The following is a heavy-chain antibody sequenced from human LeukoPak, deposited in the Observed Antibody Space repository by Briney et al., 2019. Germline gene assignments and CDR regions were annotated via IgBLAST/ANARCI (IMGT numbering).Heavy chain of an antibody. CDR1: GYRFTIYW. CDR3: ARRSPYGSGTDYYFDD. CDR2: IYPADSDT. V-gene: IGHV5-51*01. J-gene: IGHJ4*02. Sequence: GESLKISCQASGYRFTIYWIGWVRQMPGKGLEWMGIIYPADSDTRYSPSFQGQVTISVDKSISTAYLQWSSLGASDTAMYYCARRSPYGSGTDYYFDDWGQGTLVTVSS. D-gene: IGHD3-10*01.